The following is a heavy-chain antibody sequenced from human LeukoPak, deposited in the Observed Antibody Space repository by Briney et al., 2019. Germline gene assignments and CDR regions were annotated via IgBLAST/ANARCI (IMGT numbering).Heavy chain of an antibody. Sequence: GGSLRLSCVASGFIFSDYSMDWVRQAPGKGLEWVSSISSSSAYIFYSDSVKGRFTISRDNAKNTVYLQMNSLRAEDTAVYYCAGFKAGSSPYWGQGTPVTVSS. D-gene: IGHD2-15*01. CDR1: GFIFSDYS. CDR3: AGFKAGSSPY. V-gene: IGHV3-21*01. CDR2: ISSSSAYI. J-gene: IGHJ4*02.